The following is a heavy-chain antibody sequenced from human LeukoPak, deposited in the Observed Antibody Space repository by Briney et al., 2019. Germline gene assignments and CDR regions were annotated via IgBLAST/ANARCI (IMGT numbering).Heavy chain of an antibody. J-gene: IGHJ4*02. D-gene: IGHD3-10*01. CDR2: IYYSGST. Sequence: SETLSLTCTVSGGSISNHYWSWIRQPPGKGLEWIGYIYYSGSTNYNPSLKSRVTMSVDTSKNQFSLKLSSVTAADTAVYYCARGPLLWFGELGYWGQGTLVTVSS. CDR1: GGSISNHY. CDR3: ARGPLLWFGELGY. V-gene: IGHV4-59*11.